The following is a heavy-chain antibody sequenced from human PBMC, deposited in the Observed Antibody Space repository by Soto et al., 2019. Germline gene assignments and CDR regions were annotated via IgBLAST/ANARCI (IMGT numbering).Heavy chain of an antibody. J-gene: IGHJ4*02. CDR1: GGTISSGGYY. CDR2: IYYSKST. Sequence: SETLSLPCTVSGGTISSGGYYWSWIRKHTGKGLEWIGYIYYSKSTYYNPSLKSRVTISFDTSKNQFSLKLTSVTAADTAVYYCARLYCSSTSCYRKAYWGQGTLVTVS. D-gene: IGHD2-2*01. V-gene: IGHV4-31*03. CDR3: ARLYCSSTSCYRKAY.